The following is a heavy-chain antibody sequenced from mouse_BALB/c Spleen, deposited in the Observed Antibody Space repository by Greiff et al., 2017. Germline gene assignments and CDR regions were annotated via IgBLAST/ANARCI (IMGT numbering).Heavy chain of an antibody. V-gene: IGHV1-39*01. Sequence: EVQRVESGPELEKPGASVKISCKASGYSFTGYNMNWVKQSNGKSLEWIGNIDPYYGGTSYNQKFKGKATLTVDKSSSKAYMQLKSLTSEDSAVYYCAREGSGYVVGTGYFDYWGQGTTLTVSS. CDR1: GYSFTGYN. D-gene: IGHD3-1*01. CDR2: IDPYYGGT. CDR3: AREGSGYVVGTGYFDY. J-gene: IGHJ2*01.